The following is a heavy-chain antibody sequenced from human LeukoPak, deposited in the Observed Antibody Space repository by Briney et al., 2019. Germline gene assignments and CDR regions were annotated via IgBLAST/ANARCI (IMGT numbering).Heavy chain of an antibody. Sequence: GXSLRLSCAASGFTFSSYSMNWVRQAPGKGVEWVSSISSSSSYIYYADSVKGRFTISRENAKNSLYVQMNSLRAEDTAVYYCARDRGDVGYCSSTSCSNLDYWGQGTLVTVSS. CDR3: ARDRGDVGYCSSTSCSNLDY. CDR2: ISSSSSYI. J-gene: IGHJ4*02. V-gene: IGHV3-21*01. D-gene: IGHD2-2*01. CDR1: GFTFSSYS.